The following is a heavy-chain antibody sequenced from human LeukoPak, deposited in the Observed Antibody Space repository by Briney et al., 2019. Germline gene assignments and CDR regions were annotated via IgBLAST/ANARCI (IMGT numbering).Heavy chain of an antibody. CDR1: RFSLSTRGMC. CDR3: ARMTSGSYGKRGFDP. J-gene: IGHJ5*02. Sequence: ASGPTLVNPTQTLTLTCTFSRFSLSTRGMCVSWIRQPPGKALEWLPRIDWDDDKYYSTSLKTRLTISKDTSKNQVVLTMTNMDPVDTATYYCARMTSGSYGKRGFDPWGQGTLVTVSS. V-gene: IGHV2-70*11. CDR2: IDWDDDK. D-gene: IGHD3-10*01.